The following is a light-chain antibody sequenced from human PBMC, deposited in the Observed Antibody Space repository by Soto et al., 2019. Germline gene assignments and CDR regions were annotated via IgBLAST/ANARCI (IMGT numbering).Light chain of an antibody. CDR3: QQYNNWPPLT. Sequence: EIVMAQSPATLSVSPGERATLSCRASKSVSNNLAWYQQKPGQAPRLLIYAASTRATGIPARFSGSVSGTEFTLAISSLQSEDFAVYYCQQYNNWPPLTFGGGTKVEIK. V-gene: IGKV3-15*01. CDR2: AAS. J-gene: IGKJ4*01. CDR1: KSVSNN.